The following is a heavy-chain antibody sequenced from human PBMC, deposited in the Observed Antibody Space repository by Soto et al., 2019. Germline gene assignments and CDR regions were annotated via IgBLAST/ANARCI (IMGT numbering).Heavy chain of an antibody. D-gene: IGHD4-4*01. J-gene: IGHJ4*02. Sequence: ASVKVSCKDSGYSFTSNGISWVRQAPGQGLEWMGWVSTYNGDTIYAQNLQGRVTMTTDTSTNTAYMELRSLRSDDTAMYFCARGLYSNYDCHYWGQGTLVTVSS. V-gene: IGHV1-18*01. CDR2: VSTYNGDT. CDR3: ARGLYSNYDCHY. CDR1: GYSFTSNG.